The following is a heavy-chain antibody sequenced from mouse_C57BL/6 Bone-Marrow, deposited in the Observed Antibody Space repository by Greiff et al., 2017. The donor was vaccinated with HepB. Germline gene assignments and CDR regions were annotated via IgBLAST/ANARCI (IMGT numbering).Heavy chain of an antibody. Sequence: VQLQQSGAELARPGASVNLSCKASGSPFPSYGISGVKQRTGQGLEWIGEIYPRSVNTSYNEKFKGKATLTADKSSRTAYMELRSLTSEDSAVYFCARKRSSPFAYWGQGTLVTVSA. CDR3: ARKRSSPFAY. D-gene: IGHD1-1*01. CDR1: GSPFPSYG. J-gene: IGHJ3*01. V-gene: IGHV1-81*01. CDR2: IYPRSVNT.